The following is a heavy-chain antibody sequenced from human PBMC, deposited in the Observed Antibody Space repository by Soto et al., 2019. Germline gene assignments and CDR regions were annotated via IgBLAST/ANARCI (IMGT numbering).Heavy chain of an antibody. CDR2: IIPTFGTG. CDR1: GGTFNNYA. Sequence: QVLLVQSGPEVKKPGSSVKVSCKASGGTFNNYAINWVRQAPGKGLEWMGGIIPTFGTGNHAQKFQGRVTSTADESTTTAYMELISLRSEDTAIYYCASFDGTLVRGGRSSPYEMDVWGQGTTVIVSS. D-gene: IGHD3-10*01. CDR3: ASFDGTLVRGGRSSPYEMDV. V-gene: IGHV1-69*01. J-gene: IGHJ6*02.